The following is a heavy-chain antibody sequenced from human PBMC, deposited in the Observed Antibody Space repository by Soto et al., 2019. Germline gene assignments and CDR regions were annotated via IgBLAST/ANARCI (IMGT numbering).Heavy chain of an antibody. CDR2: ISSSSSSI. J-gene: IGHJ6*02. CDR3: ARDGYCVSTTCYYLPDL. CDR1: GFTFSRYD. Sequence: EVQVVESGGGLVQPGGSLRLSCAASGFTFSRYDMNWVRKAPGKGLEWVAYISSSSSSIYYADSVKGRFTISRDNAKNLLYLQMNSLRDEDTAVHYCARDGYCVSTTCYYLPDLWGQLTPITVSS. V-gene: IGHV3-48*02. D-gene: IGHD2-2*03.